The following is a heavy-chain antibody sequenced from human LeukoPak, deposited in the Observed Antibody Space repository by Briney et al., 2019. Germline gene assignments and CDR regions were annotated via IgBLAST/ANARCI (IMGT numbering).Heavy chain of an antibody. CDR2: ISSSSSYI. CDR3: ARAHYYDILTGYSTGSYYYYGMDV. Sequence: GGSLRLSCAASGFTFSSYSMNWVRQAPGKGLEWVSSISSSSSYIYYADSVKGRFTISRDNAKNSLYLQMNSLRAEDTAVYYCARAHYYDILTGYSTGSYYYYGMDVWGQGTTVTVS. V-gene: IGHV3-21*01. CDR1: GFTFSSYS. J-gene: IGHJ6*02. D-gene: IGHD3-9*01.